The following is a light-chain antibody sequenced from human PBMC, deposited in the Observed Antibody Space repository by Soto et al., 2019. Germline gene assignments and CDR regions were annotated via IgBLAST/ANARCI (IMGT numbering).Light chain of an antibody. Sequence: QSALTQPASVSGSPGQSITISCTGTSSDVGLYNVVSWYQQHPGKAPKLLIYEGTKRPSGVSNRFSGSTSGNTASLTVSGLQSEDEADYYCCAYAGSSLWVFGGGTKVTVL. CDR1: SSDVGLYNV. V-gene: IGLV2-23*01. J-gene: IGLJ3*02. CDR3: CAYAGSSLWV. CDR2: EGT.